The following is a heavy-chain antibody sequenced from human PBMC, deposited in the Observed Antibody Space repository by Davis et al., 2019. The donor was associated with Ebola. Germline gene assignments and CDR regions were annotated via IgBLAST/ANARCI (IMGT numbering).Heavy chain of an antibody. CDR3: ARRTTYSSSSGAAFDI. V-gene: IGHV4-39*01. Sequence: MPGGSLRLSCAASGFSFSTYAMYAMSWVRQPPGKGLEWIGSIYYSGSTHHNPSLKSRVTISVDTPKNQFSLKLSPVTAADTAVYYCARRTTYSSSSGAAFDIWGQGTMVTVSS. CDR2: IYYSGST. CDR1: GFSFSTYAMYA. J-gene: IGHJ3*02. D-gene: IGHD6-6*01.